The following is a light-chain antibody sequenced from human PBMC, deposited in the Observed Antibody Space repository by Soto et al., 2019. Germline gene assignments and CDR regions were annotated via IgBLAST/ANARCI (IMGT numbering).Light chain of an antibody. J-gene: IGKJ4*01. CDR3: QQYNSYSPAT. V-gene: IGKV1-5*01. CDR1: QSISSW. Sequence: DIQMTQSPSTLSASVGDRVTITCRASQSISSWLAWYQQKPGKAPKLLIYDASSLESGVPSRFSGSGSGTEFTLTISSLQPDDFATSYCQQYNSYSPATFGGGTKVEIK. CDR2: DAS.